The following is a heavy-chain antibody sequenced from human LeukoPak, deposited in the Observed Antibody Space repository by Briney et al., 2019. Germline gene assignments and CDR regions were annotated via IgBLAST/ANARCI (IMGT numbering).Heavy chain of an antibody. J-gene: IGHJ4*02. V-gene: IGHV3-30*19. Sequence: GGSLRLSCAASRFTFSSYGMHWVRQAPGKGLDWVAFISYDGYNKYYPDSVKGRFTISRDNSKNTLYLQMNSLRAEDTAVYYCARDGPIVVVPAAPMYYFDYWGQGTLVTVSS. CDR3: ARDGPIVVVPAAPMYYFDY. CDR2: ISYDGYNK. D-gene: IGHD2-2*01. CDR1: RFTFSSYG.